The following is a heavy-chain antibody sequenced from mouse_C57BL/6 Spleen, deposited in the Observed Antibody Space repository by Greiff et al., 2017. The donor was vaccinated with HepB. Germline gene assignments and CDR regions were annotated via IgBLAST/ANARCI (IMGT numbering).Heavy chain of an antibody. CDR2: INPNNGGT. CDR1: GYTFTDYY. CDR3: ARFDGSSYLAWFAY. Sequence: VQLKQSGPELVKPGASVKISCKASGYTFTDYYMNWVKQSHGKSLEWIGDINPNNGGTSYNQKFKGKATLTVDKSSSTAYMELRSLTSEDSAVYYCARFDGSSYLAWFAYWGQGTLVTVSA. J-gene: IGHJ3*01. D-gene: IGHD1-1*01. V-gene: IGHV1-26*01.